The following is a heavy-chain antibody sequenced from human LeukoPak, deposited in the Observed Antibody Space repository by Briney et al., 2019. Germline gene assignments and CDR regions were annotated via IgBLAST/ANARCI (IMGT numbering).Heavy chain of an antibody. V-gene: IGHV4-61*01. J-gene: IGHJ6*04. CDR3: ARDRITMVRGVISNADYYYYGMDV. Sequence: SETLSLTCTVSGGSVSSGSYYWSWIRQPPGKGLEWIGYIYYSGSTNYNPSLKSRVTISVDTSKNQFSLKLSSVTAADTAVYYCARDRITMVRGVISNADYYYYGMDVWGKGTTVTVSS. CDR2: IYYSGST. D-gene: IGHD3-10*01. CDR1: GGSVSSGSYY.